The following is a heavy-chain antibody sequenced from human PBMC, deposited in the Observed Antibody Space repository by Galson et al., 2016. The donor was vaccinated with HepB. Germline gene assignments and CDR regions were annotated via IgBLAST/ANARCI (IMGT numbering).Heavy chain of an antibody. V-gene: IGHV5-51*01. D-gene: IGHD4-17*01. CDR3: ARQGPVTTSSQPSDY. CDR1: GYNFATFW. J-gene: IGHJ4*02. Sequence: QSGAEVTKPGESLMISCKGSGYNFATFWIGWVRQMPGKGLEWMGLIYPGDSDTRYSPSFQGQVTISADKSLNTAYLQWTSLKASDTATYYCARQGPVTTSSQPSDYWGQGTPVIVSP. CDR2: IYPGDSDT.